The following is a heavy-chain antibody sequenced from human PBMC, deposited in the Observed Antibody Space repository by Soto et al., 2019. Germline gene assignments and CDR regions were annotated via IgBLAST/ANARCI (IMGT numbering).Heavy chain of an antibody. CDR1: GGSISSGGYP. V-gene: IGHV4-30-2*01. J-gene: IGHJ4*02. CDR3: ARVPEY. CDR2: IYHSGST. Sequence: SVTLSLTCAVSGGSISSGGYPWSWIRQPPGKGLEWIGYIYHSGSTYYNPSLKSRVTISVDRSKNQFSLKLSSVTAADTAVYYCARVPEYWGQGTLVPVSS.